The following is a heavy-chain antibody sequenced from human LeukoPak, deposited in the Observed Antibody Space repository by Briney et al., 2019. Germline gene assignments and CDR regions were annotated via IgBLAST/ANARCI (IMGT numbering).Heavy chain of an antibody. Sequence: GGSLRLSCAASGFSFNDFGMHWVRQAPGKGLEWVTFIRHDGSDKFYIDSVKGRFTISRDMSKNTLYLQMTSLRPEDTAVYYCVKDQPVAHYWGPGTLVTVSS. V-gene: IGHV3-30*02. J-gene: IGHJ4*02. D-gene: IGHD6-19*01. CDR3: VKDQPVAHY. CDR2: IRHDGSDK. CDR1: GFSFNDFG.